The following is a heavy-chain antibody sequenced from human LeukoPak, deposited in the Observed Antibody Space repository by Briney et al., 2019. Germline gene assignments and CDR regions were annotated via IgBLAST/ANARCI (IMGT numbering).Heavy chain of an antibody. CDR2: IYYSGST. V-gene: IGHV4-61*01. CDR3: ARGHRDGPYDY. D-gene: IGHD5-24*01. J-gene: IGHJ4*02. Sequence: SETLSLTCTVSGGSVSSGSYYWSRIRQPPGKGLEWIGYIYYSGSTNYNPSLKSRVTISVDTSKNQFSLKLSSVTAADTAVYYCARGHRDGPYDYWGQGTLVTVSS. CDR1: GGSVSSGSYY.